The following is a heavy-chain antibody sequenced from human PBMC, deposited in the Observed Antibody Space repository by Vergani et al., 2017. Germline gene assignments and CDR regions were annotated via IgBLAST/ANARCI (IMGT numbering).Heavy chain of an antibody. CDR1: GFTFDDYA. Sequence: EVQLVESGGVVVQPGGSLRLSCAASGFTFDDYAMHWVRQAPGKGLEWVSLISWDGGSTYYADSVKGRFTISRDNSKNSLYLQMNSLRAEDNALYYCAKDIVPAANDYYYYYGMDVWGQGTTVTVSS. V-gene: IGHV3-43D*04. J-gene: IGHJ6*02. CDR3: AKDIVPAANDYYYYYGMDV. CDR2: ISWDGGST. D-gene: IGHD2-2*01.